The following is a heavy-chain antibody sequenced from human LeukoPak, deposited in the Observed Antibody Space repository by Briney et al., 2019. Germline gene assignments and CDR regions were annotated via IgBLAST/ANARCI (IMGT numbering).Heavy chain of an antibody. CDR2: ISYDGSNK. D-gene: IGHD6-25*01. CDR3: ARDPRGGYAGYFDY. Sequence: PGRSLRLSCAASGFTFSSYAMHWVRQAPGKGLEWVAVISYDGSNKYYADSVKGRFTISRDNSKNTLYLQMNSLRAEDTAVYYCARDPRGGYAGYFDYWGQGTLVTVSS. CDR1: GFTFSSYA. V-gene: IGHV3-30-3*01. J-gene: IGHJ4*02.